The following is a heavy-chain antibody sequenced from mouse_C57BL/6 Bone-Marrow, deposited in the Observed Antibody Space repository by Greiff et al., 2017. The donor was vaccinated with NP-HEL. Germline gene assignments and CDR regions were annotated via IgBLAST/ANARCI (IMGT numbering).Heavy chain of an antibody. CDR3: ARVAV. J-gene: IGHJ4*01. CDR1: GFTFSDYG. CDR2: ISRGSSSI. V-gene: IGHV5-17*01. Sequence: EVHVVESGGGLVKPGGSLKLSCAASGFTFSDYGMHWVRQAPEQGLEWVAYISRGSSSIYYADTVKGRLTISRDNAKNTLCLQMTSLRSEDTAMYYCARVAVWGQGTSVTVSS.